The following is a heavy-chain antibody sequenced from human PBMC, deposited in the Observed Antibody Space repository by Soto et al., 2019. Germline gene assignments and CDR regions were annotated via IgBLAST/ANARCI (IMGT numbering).Heavy chain of an antibody. V-gene: IGHV3-21*01. CDR1: GFTFSSYS. CDR3: ARRGIAAPYFDY. CDR2: ISSSSSYI. Sequence: GGSLRLSCAASGFTFSSYSMDWVRQAPGKGLEWVSSISSSSSYIYYADSVKGRFTISRDNAKNPLYLQMNSLRAEDTAVYYCARRGIAAPYFDYWGQGTLVTVSS. D-gene: IGHD6-13*01. J-gene: IGHJ4*02.